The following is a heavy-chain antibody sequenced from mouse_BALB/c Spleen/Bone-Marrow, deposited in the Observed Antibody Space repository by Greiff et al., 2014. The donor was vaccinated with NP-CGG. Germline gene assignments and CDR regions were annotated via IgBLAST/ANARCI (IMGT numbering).Heavy chain of an antibody. Sequence: EVQVVESGGGLVQPGGSRKLSCAASGFTFSSFGMHWVRQAPEKGLEWVAYISNGSSTIYYADTVKGRFTISRDNPKNTLFLQMTSLRSEDTAMFYCTRDNWDYWGQGTTLTVSS. CDR3: TRDNWDY. V-gene: IGHV5-17*02. J-gene: IGHJ2*01. CDR1: GFTFSSFG. CDR2: ISNGSSTI.